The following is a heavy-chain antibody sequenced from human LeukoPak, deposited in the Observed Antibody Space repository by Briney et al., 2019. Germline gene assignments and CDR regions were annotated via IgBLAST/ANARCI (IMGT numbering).Heavy chain of an antibody. V-gene: IGHV3-64*01. D-gene: IGHD2-2*01. CDR1: GFTFSNYA. J-gene: IGHJ4*02. CDR3: ARGPFYCSSTSCYTFDY. CDR2: ISSTGGST. Sequence: GGSLRLFCGASGFTFSNYAMHWVRQAPGKGLEYVSAISSTGGSTYYANSVKGRFTIFRDNSKNTLYLQMGSLRAEDMAVYYCARGPFYCSSTSCYTFDYWGQGTLVTVSS.